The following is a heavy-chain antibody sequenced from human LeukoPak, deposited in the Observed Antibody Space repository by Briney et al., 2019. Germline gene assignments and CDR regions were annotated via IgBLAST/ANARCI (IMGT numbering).Heavy chain of an antibody. V-gene: IGHV3-30*02. CDR1: GFTFSSYG. CDR2: IRYDGSNK. D-gene: IGHD6-13*01. J-gene: IGHJ6*03. CDR3: ATGIAAAGTLGYYMDV. Sequence: PGGSLRLSCAASGFTFSSYGMHWVRQAPGKGLEWVAFIRYDGSNKYYADSVKGRFTISRDNSKNTLYLQMSSLRSEDTAVYYCATGIAAAGTLGYYMDVWGKGTTVTVSS.